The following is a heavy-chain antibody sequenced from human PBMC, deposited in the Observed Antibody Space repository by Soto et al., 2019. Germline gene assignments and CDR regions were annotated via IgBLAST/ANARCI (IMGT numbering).Heavy chain of an antibody. V-gene: IGHV1-58*01. CDR2: IVVGSGNT. D-gene: IGHD6-6*01. CDR3: EASSIAALAPTPNDY. Sequence: SVKVSCKASGFTFTSSALQWVRQARGQRLEWIGWIVVGSGNTNYAQKVQEKVTITRDMSTSTAYMELSSLRSEDTAVYYCEASSIAALAPTPNDYWGQGTLVTVSS. CDR1: GFTFTSSA. J-gene: IGHJ4*02.